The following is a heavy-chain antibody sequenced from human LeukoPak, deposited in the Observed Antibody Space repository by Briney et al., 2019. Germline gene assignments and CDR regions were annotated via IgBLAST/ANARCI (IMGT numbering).Heavy chain of an antibody. J-gene: IGHJ6*03. CDR1: GGSLSDYY. D-gene: IGHD6-19*01. CDR3: ARVISSGWRAYYYYYMDV. CDR2: INRSGST. V-gene: IGHV4-34*01. Sequence: PETLSLTCAVYGGSLSDYYWSWIRQPPGKGLEWLGEINRSGSTNYNPSLKRRVTISVDTSKNQFSLRLSSVSAADTAVYYCARVISSGWRAYYYYYMDVWGKGTTVTVSS.